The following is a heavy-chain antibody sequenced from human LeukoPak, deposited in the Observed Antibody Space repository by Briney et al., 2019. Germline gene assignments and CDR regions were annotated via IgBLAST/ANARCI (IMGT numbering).Heavy chain of an antibody. D-gene: IGHD3-16*02. J-gene: IGHJ4*02. V-gene: IGHV4-4*02. CDR1: GGSISSNW. Sequence: SETLSLTCAVSGGSISSNWWSWVRQPPGKGLEWIGEIDHSGSTNYNPSLKSRVTISVDTSKNQFSLKLSSVTAADTAVYYCARGLGPWDYVWGSYPSWGQGTLVTVSS. CDR3: ARGLGPWDYVWGSYPS. CDR2: IDHSGST.